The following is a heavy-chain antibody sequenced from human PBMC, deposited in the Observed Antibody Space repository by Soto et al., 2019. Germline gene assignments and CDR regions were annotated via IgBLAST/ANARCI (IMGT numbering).Heavy chain of an antibody. J-gene: IGHJ3*02. CDR1: GFTFSSYA. D-gene: IGHD5-18*01. CDR3: AKDSWNGYGYHDAFDI. CDR2: ISGSGGST. Sequence: GSLRLSCAASGFTFSSYAMSWVRQAPGKGLEWVSAISGSGGSTYYADSVKGRFTISRDNSKNTLYLQMNSLRAEDTAVYYCAKDSWNGYGYHDAFDIWGQGTMVTVSS. V-gene: IGHV3-23*01.